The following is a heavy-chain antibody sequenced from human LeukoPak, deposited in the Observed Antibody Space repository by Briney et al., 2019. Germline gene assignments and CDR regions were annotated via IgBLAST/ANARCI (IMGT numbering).Heavy chain of an antibody. CDR1: GFTFSSYW. D-gene: IGHD3-10*01. Sequence: GRSLRLSCAASGFTFSSYWMHWVRQAPGKWLVWFSRINSDGSSTSYADSVKGRFTIPRDNAKNTLYLQMNSLRAEDTAVYYCARDVYYGSGSYYNDAFDIWGQGTMVTVSS. J-gene: IGHJ3*02. CDR3: ARDVYYGSGSYYNDAFDI. V-gene: IGHV3-74*01. CDR2: INSDGSST.